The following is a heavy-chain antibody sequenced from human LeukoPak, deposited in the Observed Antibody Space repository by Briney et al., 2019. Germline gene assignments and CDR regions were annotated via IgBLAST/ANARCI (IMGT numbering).Heavy chain of an antibody. V-gene: IGHV3-53*01. CDR2: IYSDGST. J-gene: IGHJ4*02. Sequence: GGSLRLSCAASGFTVSTNYMSWVRQAPGKKLEWVSDIYSDGSTFYADSVKGRFTISRDNSKNTLYLQMNSLRAEDTAVYYCAKEVGYDSSGYDDYWGQGTLVTVSS. D-gene: IGHD3-22*01. CDR1: GFTVSTNY. CDR3: AKEVGYDSSGYDDY.